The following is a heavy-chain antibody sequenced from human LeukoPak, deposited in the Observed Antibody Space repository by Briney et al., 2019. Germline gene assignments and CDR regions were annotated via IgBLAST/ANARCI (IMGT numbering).Heavy chain of an antibody. CDR3: ARPVGGQYSPYYFDY. CDR1: GYSFTSYW. J-gene: IGHJ4*02. D-gene: IGHD4-11*01. V-gene: IGHV5-51*01. CDR2: IYPGDSDT. Sequence: GESLKISCKGSGYSFTSYWIGWVRQMPGKGLEWMGIIYPGDSDTRYSPSFQGQVTISADKSISTAYLQWSSLKASDTAMYYCARPVGGQYSPYYFDYWGQGTLVTVSS.